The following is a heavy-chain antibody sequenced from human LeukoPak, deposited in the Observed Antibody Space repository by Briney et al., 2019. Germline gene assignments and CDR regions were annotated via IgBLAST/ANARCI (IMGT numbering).Heavy chain of an antibody. V-gene: IGHV3-23*01. CDR2: ISGSGDST. J-gene: IGHJ3*02. Sequence: GGSLRLSCAASGFTFSSYAMSWVRQAPGKGLEWVSGISGSGDSTSYADSVKGRFTSSRDNSKNTLYLQMNSLRAEDTAVYYCAKARIVAAITTDAFDMWGQGTMVTVSS. CDR1: GFTFSSYA. D-gene: IGHD3-22*01. CDR3: AKARIVAAITTDAFDM.